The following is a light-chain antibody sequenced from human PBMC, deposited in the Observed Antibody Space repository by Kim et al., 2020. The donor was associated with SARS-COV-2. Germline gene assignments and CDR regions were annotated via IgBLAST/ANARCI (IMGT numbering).Light chain of an antibody. Sequence: ATGDRGTSTCRACQGISSYLAWYQQKPGKAPKLLIYAASTLQSGVPSRFSGSGSGTDFTLTISCLQSEDFATYYCQQYYSYPPFTFGPGTKVDIK. CDR2: AAS. J-gene: IGKJ3*01. CDR3: QQYYSYPPFT. CDR1: QGISSY. V-gene: IGKV1-8*01.